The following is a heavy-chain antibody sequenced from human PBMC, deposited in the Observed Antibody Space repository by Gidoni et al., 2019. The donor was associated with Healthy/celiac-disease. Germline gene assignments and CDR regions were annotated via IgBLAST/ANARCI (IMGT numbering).Heavy chain of an antibody. CDR3: AKGRSYDILTTFDH. Sequence: EVQLVESGGGLVQPGRSLKLSCAASGFTFDDYAMHWVRQAPGKGLEWVSSITWNSGSIGYADSVKGRFTISRDNAKNSLYLQMDSLRAEDTALYYCAKGRSYDILTTFDHWGQGTLVAVSS. D-gene: IGHD3-9*01. J-gene: IGHJ4*02. CDR2: ITWNSGSI. V-gene: IGHV3-9*01. CDR1: GFTFDDYA.